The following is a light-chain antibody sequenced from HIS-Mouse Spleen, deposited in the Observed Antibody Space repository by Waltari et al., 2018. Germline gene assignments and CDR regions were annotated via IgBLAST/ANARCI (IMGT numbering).Light chain of an antibody. J-gene: IGLJ2*01. CDR1: ALPKKY. CDR3: YSTDSSGNHRV. Sequence: SYEPTQPPSVSVSPGQTARITCSGDALPKKYAYWYQQKSGQAPVLVIYEDSKRPSGIPERFSGSSSGTMATVTISGAQVEDEADYYCYSTDSSGNHRVFGGGTKLTVL. CDR2: EDS. V-gene: IGLV3-10*01.